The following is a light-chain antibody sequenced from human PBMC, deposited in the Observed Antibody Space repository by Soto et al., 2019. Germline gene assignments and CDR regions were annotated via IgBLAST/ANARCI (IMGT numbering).Light chain of an antibody. J-gene: IGLJ2*01. CDR3: QSYDSSLSVV. CDR2: GNS. V-gene: IGLV1-40*01. CDR1: SSNIGAGYD. Sequence: QSVLTQPPSVSGAPGQRVTISCTGSSSNIGAGYDVHWYQQLPGTAPKLLIYGNSNRPSGVPDRFSGSKSGTSASLAITGLQAEDGADYYCQSYDSSLSVVFGGGTQLPAL.